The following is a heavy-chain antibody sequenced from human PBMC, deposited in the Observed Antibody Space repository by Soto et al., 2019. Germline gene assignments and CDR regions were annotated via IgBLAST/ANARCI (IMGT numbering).Heavy chain of an antibody. CDR1: GYIFVNYG. D-gene: IGHD3-16*01. J-gene: IGHJ6*02. CDR3: VMVDNYVTPTPQDV. V-gene: IGHV1-18*01. Sequence: QVQLVQSGDEVKKPGASVKVSCKASGYIFVNYGIAWVRQAPGQGLEWMGWISPYTGNTHSATKVQGRLTMTTDTPRSRASMDRGSLASADTAVYYCVMVDNYVTPTPQDVWGQGTTATVSS. CDR2: ISPYTGNT.